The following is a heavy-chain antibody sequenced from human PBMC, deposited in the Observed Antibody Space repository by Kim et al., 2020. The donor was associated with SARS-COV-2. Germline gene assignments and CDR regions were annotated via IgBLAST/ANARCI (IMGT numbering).Heavy chain of an antibody. V-gene: IGHV3-30*04. J-gene: IGHJ4*02. CDR2: ISYDGSNK. CDR1: GFTFSSYA. Sequence: GGSLRLSCAASGFTFSSYAMHWVRQAPGKGLEWVAVISYDGSNKYYADSVKGRFTISRDNSKNTLYLQMNSLRAEDTAVYYCARGRGYSGSSVDYWGQGTLVTVSS. D-gene: IGHD1-26*01. CDR3: ARGRGYSGSSVDY.